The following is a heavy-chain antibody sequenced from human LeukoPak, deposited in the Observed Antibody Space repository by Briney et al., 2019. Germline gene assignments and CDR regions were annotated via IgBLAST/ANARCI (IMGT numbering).Heavy chain of an antibody. CDR2: ISTNTGGRT. V-gene: IGHV3-23*01. CDR3: AKASFYSSSWQRAFDI. D-gene: IGHD6-13*01. J-gene: IGHJ3*02. Sequence: PGGSLRLSCAASGFTFSSFAMSWVRQAPGKGLEWVSAISTNTGGRTYYADSVKGRFSISRDDSRNTVYLQMNSLRAEDTAVYYCAKASFYSSSWQRAFDIWGQGTMVTVSS. CDR1: GFTFSSFA.